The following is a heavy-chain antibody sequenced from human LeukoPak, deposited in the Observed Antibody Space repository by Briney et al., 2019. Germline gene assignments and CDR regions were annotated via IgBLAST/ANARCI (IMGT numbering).Heavy chain of an antibody. CDR2: TRNKANSYTS. CDR1: GFTFSDHY. D-gene: IGHD3-10*01. J-gene: IGHJ6*02. V-gene: IGHV3-72*01. Sequence: PGGSLRLSCAASGFTFSDHYMDWVRQAPGKGLEWVGRTRNKANSYTSEYAASVKGRFTISRDVSKNSLYLQMNSLKTEDTAVYYCARELITYYYGSGSLPRKSYYYYGMDVWGQGTTVTVSS. CDR3: ARELITYYYGSGSLPRKSYYYYGMDV.